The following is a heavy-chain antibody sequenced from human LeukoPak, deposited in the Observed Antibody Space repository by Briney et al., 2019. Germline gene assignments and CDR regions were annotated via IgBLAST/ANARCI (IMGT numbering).Heavy chain of an antibody. V-gene: IGHV4-39*01. D-gene: IGHD4-11*01. CDR2: IYYSGST. CDR1: GGSISSSSYY. Sequence: PSETLSLTCTVSGGSISSSSYYWGWIPQPPGKGLEWIGSIYYSGSTYYNPSLKSRVTISVDTSKNQFSLKLSSVTAADTAVYYCARRARGDYSNSYYMDVWGKGTTVTVSS. J-gene: IGHJ6*03. CDR3: ARRARGDYSNSYYMDV.